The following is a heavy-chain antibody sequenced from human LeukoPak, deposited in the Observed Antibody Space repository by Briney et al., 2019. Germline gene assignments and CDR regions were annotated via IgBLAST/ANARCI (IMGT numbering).Heavy chain of an antibody. CDR1: GFTFSSYE. D-gene: IGHD4-17*01. J-gene: IGHJ4*02. V-gene: IGHV3-48*03. CDR2: ISSSGSTI. CDR3: ARGITVTTYGCDY. Sequence: PGGSLRLSCAASGFTFSSYEMNWVRQAPGKGLEWVSYISSSGSTIYYADSVKGRFTISRDNAKNPLYLQMNSLRAEDTAVYYCARGITVTTYGCDYWGQGTLVTVSS.